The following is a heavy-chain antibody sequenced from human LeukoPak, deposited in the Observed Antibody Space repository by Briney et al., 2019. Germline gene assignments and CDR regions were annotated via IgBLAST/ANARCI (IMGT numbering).Heavy chain of an antibody. CDR2: INPNSGGT. J-gene: IGHJ4*02. CDR1: GYTFTGYY. Sequence: ASVKVSCKASGYTFTGYYMHWVRQAPGQGLEWMGWINPNSGGTNYAQKFQGRVTMTRDTSISTAYMELSRLRSDDTAVYYCARGKDGYNKGYFDYWGQGTLVTVSS. CDR3: ARGKDGYNKGYFDY. V-gene: IGHV1-2*02. D-gene: IGHD5-24*01.